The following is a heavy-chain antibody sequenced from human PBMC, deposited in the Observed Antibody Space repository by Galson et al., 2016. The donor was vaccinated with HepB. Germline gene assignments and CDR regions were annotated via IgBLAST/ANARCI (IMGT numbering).Heavy chain of an antibody. J-gene: IGHJ4*02. Sequence: SVKVSCKASGYTFTSYYMHRVRQAPGQGLEWMGIINPSGGSTSYAQKFQGRFTMTRDTSTSTVYMELSSLRSEDTAVYYCARVGGTRYPFDYWGQGTLVTVSS. D-gene: IGHD3-3*01. V-gene: IGHV1-46*01. CDR3: ARVGGTRYPFDY. CDR1: GYTFTSYY. CDR2: INPSGGST.